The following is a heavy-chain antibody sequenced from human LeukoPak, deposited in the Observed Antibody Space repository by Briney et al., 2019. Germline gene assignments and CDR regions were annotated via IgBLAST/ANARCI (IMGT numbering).Heavy chain of an antibody. CDR3: ARDGEKKGGNYYFDY. J-gene: IGHJ4*02. Sequence: ASVKVSCKASGYTFTSYYMHWVRQAPGQGLEWMGIINPSGGSTSYAQKFQGRVTMTRDTSTSTVYMELSSLRSEDTAVYYCARDGEKKGGNYYFDYWGQGTLVTVSS. D-gene: IGHD1-7*01. CDR2: INPSGGST. V-gene: IGHV1-46*01. CDR1: GYTFTSYY.